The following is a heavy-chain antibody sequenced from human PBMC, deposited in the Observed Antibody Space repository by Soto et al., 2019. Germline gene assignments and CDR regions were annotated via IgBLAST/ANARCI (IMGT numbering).Heavy chain of an antibody. V-gene: IGHV3-7*01. CDR1: GVTFSTYW. D-gene: IGHD3-16*02. J-gene: IGHJ3*02. CDR2: IKQDGSEK. CDR3: ARDMYDIWGTCRRHDAFDS. Sequence: GGSLRLSCAASGVTFSTYWMSWVRQAPGKGLEWVANIKQDGSEKYYVGSVKGRFTISRDNAKNSLFLHMYSLRAEDTAVYYCARDMYDIWGTCRRHDAFDSWGQGTMDTVSS.